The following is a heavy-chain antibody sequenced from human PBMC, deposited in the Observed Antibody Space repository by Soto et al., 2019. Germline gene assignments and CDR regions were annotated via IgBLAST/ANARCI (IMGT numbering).Heavy chain of an antibody. CDR1: GGSISSYY. Sequence: SETLSLTCTVSGGSISSYYWSWIRQPPGKGLEWIGYIYYSGSTNYNPSLKSRVTISVDTSKNQFSLKLSSVTAADTAVYYCARMGALTMAYDYWGQGTLVTVSS. V-gene: IGHV4-59*01. CDR3: ARMGALTMAYDY. D-gene: IGHD2-8*01. J-gene: IGHJ4*02. CDR2: IYYSGST.